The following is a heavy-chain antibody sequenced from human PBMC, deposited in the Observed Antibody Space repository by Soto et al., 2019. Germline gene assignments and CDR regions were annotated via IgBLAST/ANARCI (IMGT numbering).Heavy chain of an antibody. Sequence: QITLKESGPTLVKPTQTLTLTCTFSGFSLSTSGVGVGWIRQPPGKALEWLALIYWDDDKRYSPSLKSRLTITKDNSKNQVVLTMTNMDPVDTATYYCAHRTDVLLWFWESADAFDIWGQGTMVTVSS. D-gene: IGHD3-10*01. CDR2: IYWDDDK. V-gene: IGHV2-5*02. J-gene: IGHJ3*02. CDR1: GFSLSTSGVG. CDR3: AHRTDVLLWFWESADAFDI.